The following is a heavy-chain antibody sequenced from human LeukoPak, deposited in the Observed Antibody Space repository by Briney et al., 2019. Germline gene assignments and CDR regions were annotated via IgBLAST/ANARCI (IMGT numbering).Heavy chain of an antibody. V-gene: IGHV4-39*01. Sequence: SETLSLTCTVSGGSISSSSYYWGRIRQPPGKGLEWIGSIYYSGSTYYNPSLKSRVTISVDTSKNQFSLKLSSVTAADTAVYYCATSRYYYDSSGYYNGAAFDIWGQGTMVTVSS. CDR3: ATSRYYYDSSGYYNGAAFDI. CDR1: GGSISSSSYY. D-gene: IGHD3-22*01. CDR2: IYYSGST. J-gene: IGHJ3*02.